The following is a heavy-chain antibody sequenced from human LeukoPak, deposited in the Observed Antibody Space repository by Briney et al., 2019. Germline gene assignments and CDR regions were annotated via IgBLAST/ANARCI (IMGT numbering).Heavy chain of an antibody. J-gene: IGHJ4*02. D-gene: IGHD1-1*01. CDR1: GFTFSSYL. Sequence: GGSLRLSCAASGFTFSSYLMTWVRQAPGKGLEWVATIKEDGNEKYYVDSVKGRFTISRDNAKNSLYLQMNSLRAEDTAVFYCVRDFSLTRLERPFDYWGQGTLVTVSS. V-gene: IGHV3-7*01. CDR3: VRDFSLTRLERPFDY. CDR2: IKEDGNEK.